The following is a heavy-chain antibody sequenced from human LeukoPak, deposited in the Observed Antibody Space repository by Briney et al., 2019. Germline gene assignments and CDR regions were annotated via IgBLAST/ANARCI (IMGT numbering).Heavy chain of an antibody. J-gene: IGHJ5*02. CDR3: ARRPFSSAAVNWFDP. CDR1: GGSISSSSCY. D-gene: IGHD6-13*01. V-gene: IGHV4-39*01. CDR2: IYYSGST. Sequence: SETLSLTCTVSGGSISSSSCYWGWIRQPPGKGLEWIGSIYYSGSTYYNPSLKSRVTISVDTSKNQFSLKLSSVTAADTAVYYCARRPFSSAAVNWFDPWGQGTLVTVSS.